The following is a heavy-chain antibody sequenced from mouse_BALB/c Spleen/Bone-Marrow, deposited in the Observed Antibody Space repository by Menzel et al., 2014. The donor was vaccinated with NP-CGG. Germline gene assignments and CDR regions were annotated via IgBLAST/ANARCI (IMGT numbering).Heavy chain of an antibody. Sequence: QVKLKQSGPELVKPGASVKMSCKASGYTFTDYVINWVKRRSGQGLEWIGEIYPESDIPYYNEKFKGKATLTADKSSNTSYMQLTSLTSEDSAVYCFARGPWIPYWGQGTLVTVSA. V-gene: IGHV1-77*01. CDR3: ARGPWIPY. CDR2: IYPESDIP. J-gene: IGHJ3*01. CDR1: GYTFTDYV.